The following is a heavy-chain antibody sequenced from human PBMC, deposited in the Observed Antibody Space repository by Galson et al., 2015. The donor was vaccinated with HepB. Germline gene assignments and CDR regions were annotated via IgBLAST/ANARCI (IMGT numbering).Heavy chain of an antibody. CDR1: GYTFTGYY. J-gene: IGHJ5*02. D-gene: IGHD2-21*02. Sequence: SVKVSCKASGYTFTGYYMHWVRQAPGQGLEWMGWINPNSGGTNYAQKFQGRVTMTRDTSISTAYMELSRLRSDDTAVYYCARESVVVTAGRKNWFDPWGQGTLVTVSS. V-gene: IGHV1-2*02. CDR3: ARESVVVTAGRKNWFDP. CDR2: INPNSGGT.